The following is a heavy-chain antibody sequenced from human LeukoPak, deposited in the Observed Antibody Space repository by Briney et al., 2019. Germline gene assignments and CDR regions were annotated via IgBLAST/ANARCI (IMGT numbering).Heavy chain of an antibody. V-gene: IGHV3-23*01. J-gene: IGHJ4*02. D-gene: IGHD1-26*01. CDR2: ISGSGGST. Sequence: QAGGSLRLSCAASGFTFSSYAMSWVRQAPGKGLEWVSAISGSGGSTYYADSVKGRFTISRDNSKNTLYLQMNSLRAEDMALYHCVRDLGGLGATQFDFWGQGTLVTVSS. CDR1: GFTFSSYA. CDR3: VRDLGGLGATQFDF.